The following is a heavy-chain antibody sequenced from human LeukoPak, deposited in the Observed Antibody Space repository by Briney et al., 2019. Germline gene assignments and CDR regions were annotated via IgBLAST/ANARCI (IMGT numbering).Heavy chain of an antibody. CDR2: IYYSGGT. J-gene: IGHJ3*02. V-gene: IGHV4-61*01. CDR3: ARDRPGPYAFDI. Sequence: SETLSLTCTVSSGSVSSGTYYRSWIRQPPGKGLEWIGYIYYSGGTNYNPSLKSRVTISVDSSKNQFSLKLSSVTAADTAVYYCARDRPGPYAFDIWGQGTMVTVSS. CDR1: SGSVSSGTYY.